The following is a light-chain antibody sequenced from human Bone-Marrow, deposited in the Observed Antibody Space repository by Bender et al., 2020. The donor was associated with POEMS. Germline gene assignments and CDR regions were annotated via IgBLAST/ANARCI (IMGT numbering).Light chain of an antibody. V-gene: IGLV2-14*03. CDR1: SNDVGNYEY. J-gene: IGLJ2*01. Sequence: QSALTQPASVSGSPGQSITISCTGTSNDVGNYEYVSWYQHHPGKAPKVIIYDVSNRPSGVSYRFSASKSDNTASLTISGLQAEDEAAYYCQSYDNRLSASVFGGGTKLTVL. CDR3: QSYDNRLSASV. CDR2: DVS.